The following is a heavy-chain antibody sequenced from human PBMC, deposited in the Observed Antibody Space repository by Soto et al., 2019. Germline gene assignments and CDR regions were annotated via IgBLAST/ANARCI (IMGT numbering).Heavy chain of an antibody. CDR2: MNPNSGNT. J-gene: IGHJ4*02. CDR3: ARGGSHYALWY. D-gene: IGHD4-17*01. V-gene: IGHV1-8*01. Sequence: QVQLVQSGAEVKKPGASVKVSCKASGYTFTGYDINWVRQAPGQGLEWMGWMNPNSGNTGSSQDFQGRVTMTRNTSIRTASMELSSLTSEDTAVYYCARGGSHYALWYWGQGTLVTVSS. CDR1: GYTFTGYD.